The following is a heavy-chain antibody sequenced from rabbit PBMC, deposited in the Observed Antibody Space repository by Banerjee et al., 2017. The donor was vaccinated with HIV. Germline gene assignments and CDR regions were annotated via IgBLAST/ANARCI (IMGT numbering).Heavy chain of an antibody. V-gene: IGHV1S47*01. J-gene: IGHJ4*01. D-gene: IGHD4-1*01. Sequence: QEQLEESGGGLVQPEGSLTLTCTASGFSFNNKYVMCWVRQAPGKGLEWIACINSNTGNTVYASWAKGRFTISRSTSLNTVNLKMTSLTAADTATYFCARDLAGVIGWNFNLWGPGTLVTVS. CDR1: GFSFNNKYV. CDR3: ARDLAGVIGWNFNL. CDR2: INSNTGNT.